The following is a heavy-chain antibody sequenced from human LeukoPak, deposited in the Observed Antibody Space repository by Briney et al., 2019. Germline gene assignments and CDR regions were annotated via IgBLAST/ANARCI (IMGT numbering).Heavy chain of an antibody. J-gene: IGHJ4*02. CDR3: ASRPGIAVAGFDY. D-gene: IGHD6-19*01. CDR2: IYYSGST. CDR1: GGSISSYY. V-gene: IGHV4-59*08. Sequence: SETLSLTCTVSGGSISSYYWSWIRQPPGKGLEWIGYIYYSGSTNYNPSLKSRVTISVDTSKNQFSLKLSSVTAADTAVYYCASRPGIAVAGFDYWGQGTLVTVSS.